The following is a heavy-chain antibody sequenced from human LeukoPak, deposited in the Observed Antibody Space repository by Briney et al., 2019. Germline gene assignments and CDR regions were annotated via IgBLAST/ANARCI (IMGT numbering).Heavy chain of an antibody. V-gene: IGHV1-69*04. Sequence: ASVKVSCKASGGTSSSYAISWVRQAPGQGLEWMGRIIPILGIANYAQKFQGRVTITADKSTSTAYMELSSLRSEDTAVYYCARGPEGGDFDYWGQGTLVTVSA. CDR2: IIPILGIA. CDR3: ARGPEGGDFDY. D-gene: IGHD1-14*01. J-gene: IGHJ4*02. CDR1: GGTSSSYA.